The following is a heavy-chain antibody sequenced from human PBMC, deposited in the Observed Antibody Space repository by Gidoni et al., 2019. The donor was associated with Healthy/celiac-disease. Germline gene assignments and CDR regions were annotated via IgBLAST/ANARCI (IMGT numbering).Heavy chain of an antibody. CDR2: ISAYNGNT. D-gene: IGHD3-10*01. J-gene: IGHJ6*02. V-gene: IGHV1-18*01. CDR3: ARDRYYYGSGSIGYYYYGMDV. Sequence: QAQLVQSGAEVKKPGASVKVSCKASGYPFTSYGISWVRQAPGQGLVWMGWISAYNGNTNYAQKLQGRVTMTTDTSTSTAYMELRSLRSDDTAVYYCARDRYYYGSGSIGYYYYGMDVWGQGTTVTVSS. CDR1: GYPFTSYG.